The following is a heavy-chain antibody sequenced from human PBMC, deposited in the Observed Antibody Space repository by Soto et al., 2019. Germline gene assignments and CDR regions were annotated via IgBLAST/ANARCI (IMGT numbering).Heavy chain of an antibody. Sequence: GGSLRLSCAASGFTFSSYDMHWVRQATGKGLEWVSAIGTAGDTYYPGSVKGRFTISRENAKNSLYLQMNSLRAGDTAVYYCARGYYYYGSAPVGGMDVWGQGTTVTVSS. CDR3: ARGYYYYGSAPVGGMDV. V-gene: IGHV3-13*04. D-gene: IGHD3-10*01. CDR2: IGTAGDT. CDR1: GFTFSSYD. J-gene: IGHJ6*02.